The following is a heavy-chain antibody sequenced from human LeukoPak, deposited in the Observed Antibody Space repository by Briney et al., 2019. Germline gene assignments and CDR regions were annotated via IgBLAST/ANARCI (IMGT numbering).Heavy chain of an antibody. D-gene: IGHD1-7*01. V-gene: IGHV2-5*02. J-gene: IGHJ4*02. CDR3: AHRGGNFQLDY. CDR2: IYWDNDK. Sequence: ESGPTLVKPTQTLTLTCTFSGFSLSTSGVGVGWIRQPPGKALKWLALIYWDNDKRYSPSLKSRLTITKDTSKNQVVLTMTNMDPVDTATYYCAHRGGNFQLDYWGQGTLVTVSS. CDR1: GFSLSTSGVG.